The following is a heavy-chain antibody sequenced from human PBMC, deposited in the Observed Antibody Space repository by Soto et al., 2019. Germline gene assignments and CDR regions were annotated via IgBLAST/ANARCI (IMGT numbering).Heavy chain of an antibody. CDR1: GGSISSYY. V-gene: IGHV4-59*01. Sequence: SETLSLTCTVSGGSISSYYWSWIRPPPWKGLEWIGYIYYSGSTNYNPSLKSRVTISVDTSKNQFSLKLSSVTAADTAVYYCARGSLYSVDGIYSVVPAAMNTAMDVWGKGTTVTVSS. D-gene: IGHD2-2*01. CDR3: ARGSLYSVDGIYSVVPAAMNTAMDV. CDR2: IYYSGST. J-gene: IGHJ6*03.